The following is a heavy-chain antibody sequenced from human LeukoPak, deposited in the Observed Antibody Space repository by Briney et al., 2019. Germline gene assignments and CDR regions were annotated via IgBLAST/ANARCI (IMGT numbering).Heavy chain of an antibody. V-gene: IGHV3-23*01. D-gene: IGHD3-22*01. CDR1: GFTFSNYD. J-gene: IGHJ4*02. CDR3: AKDGGSTGYCFDY. CDR2: ISGRGST. Sequence: PGGSLRLSCVASGFTFSNYDMSWVRQAPGKGLEWVSTISGRGSTNYADSVKGRFTISRDNSKNTLYVQMTSLRAEDTAIYYCAKDGGSTGYCFDYWGQGTLVTVSS.